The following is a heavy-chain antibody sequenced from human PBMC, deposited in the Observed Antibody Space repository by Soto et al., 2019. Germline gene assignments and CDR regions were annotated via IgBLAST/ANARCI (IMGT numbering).Heavy chain of an antibody. CDR3: ASDEDVGPAAYPFGY. CDR1: GFTFRTYA. D-gene: IGHD2-2*01. CDR2: ISNDGNDK. V-gene: IGHV3-30*03. J-gene: IGHJ4*02. Sequence: GGSLRLSCAASGFTFRTYAMHWVRQAPGKGLEWVAVISNDGNDKHSADTVKGRFTISRDNSKNTLYLQMNRLRAEDTAVYYCASDEDVGPAAYPFGYWGQGNLVTVSS.